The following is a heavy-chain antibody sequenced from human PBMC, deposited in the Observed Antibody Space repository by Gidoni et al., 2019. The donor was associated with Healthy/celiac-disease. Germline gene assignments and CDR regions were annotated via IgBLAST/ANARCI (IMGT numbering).Heavy chain of an antibody. CDR1: GGSISSGGYY. CDR3: ARSTYSGYIGGLIAAAAYAFDI. Sequence: QVQLQESGPGLVKPSQTLSLTCTVSGGSISSGGYYWSWIRQHPGKGLEWIGYIYYSGSTYYNPSLKSRVTISVDTSKNQFSLKLSSVTAADTAVYYCARSTYSGYIGGLIAAAAYAFDIWGQGTMVTVSS. J-gene: IGHJ3*02. CDR2: IYYSGST. V-gene: IGHV4-31*03. D-gene: IGHD6-13*01.